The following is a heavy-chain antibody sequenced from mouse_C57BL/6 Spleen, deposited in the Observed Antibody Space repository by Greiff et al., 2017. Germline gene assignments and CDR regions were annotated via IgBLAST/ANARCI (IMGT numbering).Heavy chain of an antibody. CDR1: GYAFSSYW. J-gene: IGHJ3*01. CDR2: LYPGDGDT. V-gene: IGHV1-80*01. CDR3: ARFELGWFAY. Sequence: QVQLKESGAELVKPGASVKISCKASGYAFSSYWMNWVQQRPGKGLEWIRQLYPGDGDTNYNGKFKGKATLTADKSSSTAYMQLSSLTSEDSAVYFCARFELGWFAYWGQGTLVTVSA. D-gene: IGHD4-1*01.